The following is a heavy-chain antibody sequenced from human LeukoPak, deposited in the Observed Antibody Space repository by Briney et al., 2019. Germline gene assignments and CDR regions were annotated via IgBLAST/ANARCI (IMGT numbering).Heavy chain of an antibody. J-gene: IGHJ6*02. D-gene: IGHD3-10*01. V-gene: IGHV3-30-3*01. CDR3: ARGPRITILPGV. Sequence: RSLRLSCAASGFTFSSYAMHWVRQAPGKGLEWVAVISYDGSNKYYADSVKGRFTISRDNSKSTLYLQMNSLRAEDTAVYYCARGPRITILPGVWGRGTTVTVSS. CDR2: ISYDGSNK. CDR1: GFTFSSYA.